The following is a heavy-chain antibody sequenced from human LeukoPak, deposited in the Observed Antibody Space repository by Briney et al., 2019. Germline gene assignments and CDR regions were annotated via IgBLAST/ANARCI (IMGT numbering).Heavy chain of an antibody. CDR2: IWYDGSNK. V-gene: IGHV3-33*01. J-gene: IGHJ3*02. D-gene: IGHD5-18*01. Sequence: SGGPLRLSCAASGFTFSSYGMHWVRQAPGKGLEWVAVIWYDGSNKYYADSVKGRFTISRDNSKNTLYLQMNSLRAEDTAVYYCARGVQYSYRVGHAFDIWGQGTMVTVSS. CDR3: ARGVQYSYRVGHAFDI. CDR1: GFTFSSYG.